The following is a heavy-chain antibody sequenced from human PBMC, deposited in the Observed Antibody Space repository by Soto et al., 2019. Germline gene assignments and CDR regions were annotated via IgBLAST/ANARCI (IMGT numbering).Heavy chain of an antibody. Sequence: ASVKVSCKTSGYSFTGYYIHWVRQAPGQGLEWMGWINPNSGATLYARKFQGRVIVSRDMSISTAFMELSSLSSDDTAVYYCARGPFNYDSSGYYVYWGQGTLVTVSS. CDR2: INPNSGAT. CDR1: GYSFTGYY. V-gene: IGHV1-2*02. CDR3: ARGPFNYDSSGYYVY. D-gene: IGHD3-22*01. J-gene: IGHJ1*01.